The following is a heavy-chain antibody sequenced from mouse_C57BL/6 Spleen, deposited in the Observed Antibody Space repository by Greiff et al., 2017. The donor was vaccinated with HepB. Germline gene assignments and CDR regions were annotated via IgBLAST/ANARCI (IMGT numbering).Heavy chain of an antibody. CDR2: ISSGSSNI. CDR1: GFTFSDYG. V-gene: IGHV5-17*01. J-gene: IGHJ4*01. CDR3: ARPGTVVAMDY. Sequence: EVMLVESGGGLVKPGGSLKLSCAASGFTFSDYGMHWVRQAPEKGLEWVAYISSGSSNIYYADTVKGRFTISRDNAKNTMFLQMTSLRSEDTAMYYCARPGTVVAMDYWGQGTSVTVSS. D-gene: IGHD1-1*01.